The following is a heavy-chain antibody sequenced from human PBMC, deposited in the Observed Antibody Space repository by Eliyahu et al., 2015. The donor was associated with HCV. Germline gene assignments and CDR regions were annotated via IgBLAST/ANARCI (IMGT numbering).Heavy chain of an antibody. CDR3: VRDAPQYGSVSYGWFDP. CDR2: XSWDSSET. J-gene: IGHJ5*02. D-gene: IGHD3-10*01. CDR1: XFPFQHFG. Sequence: VQLVESGXGLAQPGRSLXLSXAASXFPFQHFGMHWVRXVPXKGLEWVSGXSWDSSETGYADSVKGRFTISRDDAKNSLYLQMNSLKTEDTALYYCVRDAPQYGSVSYGWFDPWGQGTPVTVSS. V-gene: IGHV3-9*01.